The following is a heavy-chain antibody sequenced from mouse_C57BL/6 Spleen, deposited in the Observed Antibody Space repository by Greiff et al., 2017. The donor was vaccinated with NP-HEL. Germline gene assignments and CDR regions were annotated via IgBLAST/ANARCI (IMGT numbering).Heavy chain of an antibody. D-gene: IGHD1-1*01. CDR3: ARGGLLRFPDPYYAMDY. J-gene: IGHJ4*01. CDR1: GYSFTGYY. CDR2: INPSTGGT. Sequence: VQLQQSGPELVKPGASVKISCKASGYSFTGYYMNWVKQSPEKSLEWIGEINPSTGGTTYNQKFKAKATLTVDKSSSTAYMQLKSLTSEDSAVYYCARGGLLRFPDPYYAMDYWGQGTSVTVSS. V-gene: IGHV1-42*01.